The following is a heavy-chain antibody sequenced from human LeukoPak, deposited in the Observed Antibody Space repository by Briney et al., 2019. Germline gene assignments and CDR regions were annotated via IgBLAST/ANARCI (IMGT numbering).Heavy chain of an antibody. CDR1: GGSISSSSYY. CDR2: IYYSGST. D-gene: IGHD3-10*01. Sequence: PSETLSLTCTVSGGSISSSSYYWGWIRQPPGKGLEWIGSIYYSGSTYYNPSLKSRVTISVDTSKNQFSLKLSSVTAADTAVYYCARSHYYGSGSYMDYWGQGTLVTVSS. J-gene: IGHJ4*02. CDR3: ARSHYYGSGSYMDY. V-gene: IGHV4-39*07.